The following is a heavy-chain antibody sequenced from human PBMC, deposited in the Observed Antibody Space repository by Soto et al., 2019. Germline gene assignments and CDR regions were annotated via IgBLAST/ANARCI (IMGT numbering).Heavy chain of an antibody. J-gene: IGHJ4*02. D-gene: IGHD6-19*01. CDR3: ARGWSGWRVWLDY. Sequence: QVQLQQWGAGLLKPSETLSLTCAVYGGSFSGYYWSWIRQPPGKGLEWIGEINHSGSTNYNPSLKRRVTISVDTSKNQFSLKLSSVTAADTAVYYCARGWSGWRVWLDYWGQGTLLTVSS. V-gene: IGHV4-34*01. CDR2: INHSGST. CDR1: GGSFSGYY.